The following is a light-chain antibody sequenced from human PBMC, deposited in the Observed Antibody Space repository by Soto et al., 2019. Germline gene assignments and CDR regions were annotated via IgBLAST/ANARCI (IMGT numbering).Light chain of an antibody. CDR2: DAS. V-gene: IGKV1-5*01. Sequence: DIQMTQSPFSLSASVGDRVTITCRASQSISRDLNWYQQKPGKAPKLLIYDASSLESGVPSRFSGSGSGTEFTLTISSLQPDDFATYYCQQYNSYSGNFGPGTKVDIK. J-gene: IGKJ3*01. CDR1: QSISRD. CDR3: QQYNSYSGN.